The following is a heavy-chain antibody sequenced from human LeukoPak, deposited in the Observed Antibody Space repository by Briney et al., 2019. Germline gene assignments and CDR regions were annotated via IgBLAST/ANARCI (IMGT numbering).Heavy chain of an antibody. J-gene: IGHJ6*03. CDR2: ILHSGYT. D-gene: IGHD2-21*01. Sequence: SDTLSLTCTVSGGSLGRSNTYWGWVRQTPGKGLEWLGTILHSGYTYNNPSLKSRVTMSVDSSKNQFSLSLSSVTAADTAVYFCARHRGGGGYHYMDVWGKGTTVIVSS. CDR3: ARHRGGGGYHYMDV. V-gene: IGHV4-39*01. CDR1: GGSLGRSNTY.